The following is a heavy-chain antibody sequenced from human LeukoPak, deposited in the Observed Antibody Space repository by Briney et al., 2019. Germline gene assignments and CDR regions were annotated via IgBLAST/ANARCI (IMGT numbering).Heavy chain of an antibody. CDR1: GGSISSYY. V-gene: IGHV4-59*01. J-gene: IGHJ5*02. CDR2: IYYSGST. CDR3: ARDLGLGNWFDP. Sequence: SETLSLTCTVSGGSISSYYWSWIRQPPGKGLEWIGYIYYSGSTNYNPSLKSRVTISVDTSKNQSSLKLSSVTAADTAVYYCARDLGLGNWFDPWGQGTLVTVSS. D-gene: IGHD3/OR15-3a*01.